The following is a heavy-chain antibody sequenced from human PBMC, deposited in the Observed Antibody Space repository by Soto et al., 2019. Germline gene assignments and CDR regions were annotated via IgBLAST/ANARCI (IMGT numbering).Heavy chain of an antibody. Sequence: QVHLQESGPGLVKPSGTLSLTCSVSGIFVTTMNWWNWVRQSPGKGLEWIGEVFHSGTTNYNPSLQSRVTISINKSTNQFSLKLTSVTAADTAVYYCARMGSGSWGGYLDIWGRGTLVSVSA. V-gene: IGHV4-4*02. CDR2: VFHSGTT. D-gene: IGHD6-13*01. J-gene: IGHJ2*01. CDR1: GIFVTTMNW. CDR3: ARMGSGSWGGYLDI.